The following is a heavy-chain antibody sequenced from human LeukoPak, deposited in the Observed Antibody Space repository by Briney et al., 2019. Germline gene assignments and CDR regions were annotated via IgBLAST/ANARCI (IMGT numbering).Heavy chain of an antibody. CDR1: GFTLRSYW. D-gene: IGHD4-11*01. CDR2: INSDGSST. Sequence: PGGSLRLSCAASGFTLRSYWMHWVRQAPGKGLVWVSRINSDGSSTSYADSVKGRFTISRDNAKNSLYLQMNSLRAEDTAVYYCVKETVSGTTVGYWGQGTLVTVSS. V-gene: IGHV3-74*01. J-gene: IGHJ4*02. CDR3: VKETVSGTTVGY.